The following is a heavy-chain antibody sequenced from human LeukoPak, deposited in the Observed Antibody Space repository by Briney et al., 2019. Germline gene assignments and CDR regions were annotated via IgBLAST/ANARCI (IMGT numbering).Heavy chain of an antibody. CDR1: GFTFSDYS. V-gene: IGHV3-21*04. CDR3: AKNTGGWLRPLDY. Sequence: GGSLRLSCAASGFTFSDYSINWVRPAPGKGLEWVSSINPTSTSIYYADAVKGRFTISRDNAKSSLYLQMNSLRAEDTAVYYCAKNTGGWLRPLDYWGQGTLVTVSS. J-gene: IGHJ4*02. D-gene: IGHD6-19*01. CDR2: INPTSTSI.